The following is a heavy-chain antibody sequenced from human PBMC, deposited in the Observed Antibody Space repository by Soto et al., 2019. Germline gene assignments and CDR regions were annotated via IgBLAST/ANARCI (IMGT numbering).Heavy chain of an antibody. CDR2: ISGGGGST. CDR3: AKVFIVVVTVLRPDDAFDV. J-gene: IGHJ3*01. CDR1: GSTFGNYG. Sequence: EVQLLESGGGLVQPGGSLRLSCAASGSTFGNYGMNWVRQAPGKGLEWVSGISGGGGSTYYADSVMGRFTISRHPSKNTVFLEMNSLRAEDTAVYYCAKVFIVVVTVLRPDDAFDVWGQGTLVTVSS. D-gene: IGHD2-21*02. V-gene: IGHV3-23*01.